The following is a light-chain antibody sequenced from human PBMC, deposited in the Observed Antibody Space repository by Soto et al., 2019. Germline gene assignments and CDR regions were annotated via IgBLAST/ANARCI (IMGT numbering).Light chain of an antibody. Sequence: EIVMTQSPTTLSVSPGERVTLSCRASQSVSSSYIAWYQQRPGQTPSLLIYGASTRATGIPDRFSGSGSGTHFTLTISRLEPGDFAVYYCQHFGGTTFTFGQGTRLEIK. CDR1: QSVSSSY. V-gene: IGKV3-20*01. J-gene: IGKJ5*01. CDR3: QHFGGTTFT. CDR2: GAS.